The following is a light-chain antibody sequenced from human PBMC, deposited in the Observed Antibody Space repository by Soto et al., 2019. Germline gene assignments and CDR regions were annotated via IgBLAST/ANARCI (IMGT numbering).Light chain of an antibody. V-gene: IGLV1-44*01. CDR3: AAWDDSLNAL. CDR2: IND. Sequence: QSVLTQPPSASGTPGQRIIISCSGSSSNIGDNPVNWYQQLPGAAPKLLIYINDQRPSGVPDRFSGSKSGTSASLAISGLQPEDEADYYCAAWDDSLNALFGTGTRSPS. CDR1: SSNIGDNP. J-gene: IGLJ1*01.